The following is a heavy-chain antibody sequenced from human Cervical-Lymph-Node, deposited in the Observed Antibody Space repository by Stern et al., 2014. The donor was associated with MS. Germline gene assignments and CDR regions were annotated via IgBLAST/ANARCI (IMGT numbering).Heavy chain of an antibody. CDR1: GFYFSDYY. CDR2: ISSSGSIT. D-gene: IGHD5-18*01. V-gene: IGHV3-11*01. CDR3: VTRANVDAAPKC. Sequence: QVQLVESGGGLVRPGGSLRLSCAASGFYFSDYYMSWIRQAPGKGPEWISYISSSGSITYYADSVKGRFTISRDNTRDSVYLQMNSLGVEDTAVYYCVTRANVDAAPKCWGQGTLVTVSS. J-gene: IGHJ4*02.